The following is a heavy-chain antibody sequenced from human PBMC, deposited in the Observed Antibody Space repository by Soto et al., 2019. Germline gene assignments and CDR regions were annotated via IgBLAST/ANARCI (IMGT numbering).Heavy chain of an antibody. CDR3: ARSSGGNFGIIIEGSNWFDP. V-gene: IGHV1-46*01. D-gene: IGHD3-3*01. J-gene: IGHJ5*02. CDR2: INPHGGST. Sequence: ASVKVSCKAPGDTFTSYYLNWVRQAPGQGLEWMGVINPHGGSTKYAQKFQGRITMTRDTSRSTVYMELSSLRSDDTAIYYCARSSGGNFGIIIEGSNWFDPWGQGTLVTVSS. CDR1: GDTFTSYY.